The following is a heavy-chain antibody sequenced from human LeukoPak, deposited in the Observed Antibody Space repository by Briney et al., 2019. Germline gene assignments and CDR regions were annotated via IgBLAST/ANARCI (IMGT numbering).Heavy chain of an antibody. Sequence: GGSLRLSCAASGFTFDDYAMHWVRQAPGKGLEWVSGISWNSGSIGYADSVKGRFTISRDNSKNTLYLQMNSLRAEDTAVYYCAKDQELLHYFDYWGQGTLVTVSS. CDR1: GFTFDDYA. CDR2: ISWNSGSI. V-gene: IGHV3-9*01. J-gene: IGHJ4*02. CDR3: AKDQELLHYFDY. D-gene: IGHD1-26*01.